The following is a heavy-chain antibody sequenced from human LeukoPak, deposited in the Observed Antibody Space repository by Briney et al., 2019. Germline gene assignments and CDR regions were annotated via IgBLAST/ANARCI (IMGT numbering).Heavy chain of an antibody. Sequence: GRSLRLSCAASGFTFSSYGMHWVRQAPGKGLEWVAVISYDGSNKYYADSVKGRFTISRDNSKNTLYLQMNSLRAEDTAVYYCAKDGGSTATNFDYWGQGTLVTVSS. D-gene: IGHD1-26*01. J-gene: IGHJ4*02. CDR1: GFTFSSYG. V-gene: IGHV3-30*18. CDR2: ISYDGSNK. CDR3: AKDGGSTATNFDY.